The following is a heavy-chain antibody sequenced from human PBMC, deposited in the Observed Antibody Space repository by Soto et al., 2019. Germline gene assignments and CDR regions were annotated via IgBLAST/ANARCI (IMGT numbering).Heavy chain of an antibody. D-gene: IGHD1-1*01. Sequence: DVQLVESGGGLLQPGESLRLSCAASGFTISGKKYVAWVRQAPGKGLEWVSALYDLDGSFYAASVKGRFTTSSDSSKTTVYLRMNDLRPDDTAVYYCATWHEREHAYDVWGQGPTVTVSS. CDR2: LYDLDGS. J-gene: IGHJ3*01. CDR3: ATWHEREHAYDV. V-gene: IGHV3-53*01. CDR1: GFTISGKKY.